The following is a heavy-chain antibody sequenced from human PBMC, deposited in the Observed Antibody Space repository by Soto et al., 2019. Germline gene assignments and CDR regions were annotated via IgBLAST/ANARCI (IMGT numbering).Heavy chain of an antibody. V-gene: IGHV1-8*01. CDR1: GYTFTSYD. D-gene: IGHD2-15*01. CDR3: ARGRGYCSGGSCHNWFDP. J-gene: IGHJ5*02. CDR2: MNPNSGNT. Sequence: ASVKVSCKASGYTFTSYDINWVRQATGQGLEWMGLMNPNSGNTGYAQKFQGRVTMTRNTSISTAYMELSSLRSEDTAVCYCARGRGYCSGGSCHNWFDPWGQGTLVTVSS.